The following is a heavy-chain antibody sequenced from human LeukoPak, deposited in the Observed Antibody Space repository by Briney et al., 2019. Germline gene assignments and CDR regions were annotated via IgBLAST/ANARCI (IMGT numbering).Heavy chain of an antibody. Sequence: PGGCLRLSCAASGFTFSSYWMSWVRQAPGKGLEWVANIKQDGSEKYYVDSVKGRFTISRDNAKNSLYLQMNSLRAEDTAVYYCARDGFYCSGGSCYSDYWGQGTLVTVSS. V-gene: IGHV3-7*01. CDR1: GFTFSSYW. CDR3: ARDGFYCSGGSCYSDY. J-gene: IGHJ4*02. D-gene: IGHD2-15*01. CDR2: IKQDGSEK.